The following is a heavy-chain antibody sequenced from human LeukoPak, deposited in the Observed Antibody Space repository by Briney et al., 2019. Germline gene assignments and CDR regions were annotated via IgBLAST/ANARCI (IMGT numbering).Heavy chain of an antibody. D-gene: IGHD1-26*01. J-gene: IGHJ2*01. CDR1: GFTFSDYY. Sequence: GGSLRLSCAASGFTFSDYYMSWIRQAPGKGLEWVSYISTSSSYTDYADSEKGRFTISRDNAKNSLYLQMNSLRAEDTAVYYCARGVGATTDWYFDLWGRGTLVTVSS. CDR2: ISTSSSYT. CDR3: ARGVGATTDWYFDL. V-gene: IGHV3-11*05.